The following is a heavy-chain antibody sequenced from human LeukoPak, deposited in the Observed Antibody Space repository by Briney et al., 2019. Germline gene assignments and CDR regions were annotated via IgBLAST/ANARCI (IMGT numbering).Heavy chain of an antibody. V-gene: IGHV3-33*01. CDR2: IWYDGSNK. D-gene: IGHD6-6*01. CDR1: GFTFSSYG. CDR3: ASGIRSIAAR. J-gene: IGHJ4*02. Sequence: GGSLRLSCAASGFTFSSYGMHWVRQAPGKGLEWVAVIWYDGSNKCYADSVKGRFTISRDNSKNTLYLQMNSLRAEDTAVYYCASGIRSIAARWGQGTLVTVSS.